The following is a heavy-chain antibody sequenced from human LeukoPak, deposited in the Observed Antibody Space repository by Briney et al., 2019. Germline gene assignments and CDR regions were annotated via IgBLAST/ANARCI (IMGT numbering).Heavy chain of an antibody. V-gene: IGHV3-74*01. J-gene: IGHJ4*02. CDR1: GNYW. CDR3: ASYDSSGYYHY. Sequence: PGGSLRLSCAASGNYWMHWVRQAPGKGLLWVSHINSDGSWTSYADSVKGRFTISRDNSKNTLYLQMNSLRAEDTAVYYCASYDSSGYYHYWGQGTLVTVSS. CDR2: INSDGSWT. D-gene: IGHD3-22*01.